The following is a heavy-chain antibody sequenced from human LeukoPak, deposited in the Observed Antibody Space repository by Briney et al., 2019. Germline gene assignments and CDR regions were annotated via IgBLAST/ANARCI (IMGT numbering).Heavy chain of an antibody. CDR2: ISGSGGST. J-gene: IGHJ3*02. CDR1: GFTFSSYA. D-gene: IGHD3-3*01. V-gene: IGHV3-23*01. CDR3: PKDLYNFWSGPQLSPHEALDI. Sequence: GGSLRLSCAASGFTFSSYAMSWVRQAPGKGLEWVSAISGSGGSTYYADSVKGRFTISRDNSKNTLYLQMNSLRAEDTAVYYWPKDLYNFWSGPQLSPHEALDIWGQGQWSPSLQ.